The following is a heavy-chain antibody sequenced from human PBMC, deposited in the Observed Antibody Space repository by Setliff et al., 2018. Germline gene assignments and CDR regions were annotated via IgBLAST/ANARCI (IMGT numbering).Heavy chain of an antibody. J-gene: IGHJ4*02. CDR1: GFTFSNYA. CDR2: ITVSGNT. Sequence: GESLKISCAASGFTFSNYAMTWVRQAPGKGLEWVSAITVSGNTHYADSVKGRFTISRDNSKNTLSLQMDNLRAEDTATYYCAKCGRFAPSGWFQYVDSWAQGTLVTAPQ. V-gene: IGHV3-23*01. CDR3: AKCGRFAPSGWFQYVDS. D-gene: IGHD6-19*01.